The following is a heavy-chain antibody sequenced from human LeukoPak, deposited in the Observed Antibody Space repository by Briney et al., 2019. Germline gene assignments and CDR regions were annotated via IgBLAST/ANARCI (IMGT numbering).Heavy chain of an antibody. CDR1: GYTFTSYY. J-gene: IGHJ5*02. V-gene: IGHV1-46*01. CDR3: ARDRITMVRGVYNWSDP. CDR2: INPSGGST. D-gene: IGHD3-10*01. Sequence: ASVKVSCKASGYTFTSYYMHWVRQAPGQGLEWMGIINPSGGSTSYAQKFQGRVTMTRDTSTSTVYMELSSLRSEDTAVYYCARDRITMVRGVYNWSDPWGQGTLVTVSS.